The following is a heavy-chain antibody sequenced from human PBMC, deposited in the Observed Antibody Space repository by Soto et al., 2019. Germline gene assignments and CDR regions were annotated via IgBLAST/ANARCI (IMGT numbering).Heavy chain of an antibody. CDR2: ISPYTGNT. Sequence: QVQLVQSGAEVKKPGASVKVSCKTSGYICSNYGISWIRQAPGQGLEWMGWISPYTGNTDSAQSFQDRVTLITDTSTRTAYMELRRLASDDTAFYYCAGGKYSESVGGTAWFEPWGQGSLVTVSS. V-gene: IGHV1-18*01. CDR1: GYICSNYG. CDR3: AGGKYSESVGGTAWFEP. D-gene: IGHD5-12*01. J-gene: IGHJ5*02.